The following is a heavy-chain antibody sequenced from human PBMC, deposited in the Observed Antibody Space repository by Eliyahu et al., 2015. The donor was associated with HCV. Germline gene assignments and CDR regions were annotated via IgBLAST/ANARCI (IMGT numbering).Heavy chain of an antibody. V-gene: IGHV4-31*03. D-gene: IGHD3-9*01. CDR1: GVSISXTSYX. CDR2: VFYDGST. Sequence: QVQLQESGPGLLKASQTLSLPCSVSGVSISXTSYXWTWPRQHPEKGLEWIGYVFYDGSTSYNPSLKSRLSISVDTSNNKFSLNLFSVTAADTAVYYCARGGDTTGYSYFFDYWGPGALVTVSS. J-gene: IGHJ4*01. CDR3: ARGGDTTGYSYFFDY.